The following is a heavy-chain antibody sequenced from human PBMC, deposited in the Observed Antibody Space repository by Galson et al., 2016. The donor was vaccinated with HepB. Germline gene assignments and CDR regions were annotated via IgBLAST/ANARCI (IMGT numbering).Heavy chain of an antibody. D-gene: IGHD2-2*01. V-gene: IGHV1-18*01. J-gene: IGHJ6*02. CDR1: GYTFATYG. CDR2: ISAYNGNT. CDR3: ARDPRKIRYQLLEIYYYYYAMDF. Sequence: SVKVSCKASGYTFATYGISWVRQAPGQGLEWMGWISAYNGNTNYAQKLQGRVTMTTDTSTSTAYMELRSLRSYDTAVYSCARDPRKIRYQLLEIYYYYYAMDFWGQGTTVTVS.